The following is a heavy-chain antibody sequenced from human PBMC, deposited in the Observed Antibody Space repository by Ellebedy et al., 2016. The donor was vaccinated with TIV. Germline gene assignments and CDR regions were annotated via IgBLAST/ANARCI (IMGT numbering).Heavy chain of an antibody. V-gene: IGHV3-7*03. CDR1: GFTFSNYW. D-gene: IGHD6-19*01. CDR2: IQPDGSEK. CDR3: ARMDHRGSGWYFDY. Sequence: GGSLRLSXAASGFTFSNYWMSWVRQAPGKGLEWVANIQPDGSEKYYVDSVKGRFTISRDNAKNSLYLQMNSLRAEDTAVYYCARMDHRGSGWYFDYWGQGTLVTVSS. J-gene: IGHJ4*02.